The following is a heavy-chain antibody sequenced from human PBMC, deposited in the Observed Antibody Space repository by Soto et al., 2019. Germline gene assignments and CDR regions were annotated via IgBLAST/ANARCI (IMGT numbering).Heavy chain of an antibody. CDR3: ARHRLLLWFGEPPCGMDV. D-gene: IGHD3-10*01. CDR2: IKQDGSEK. Sequence: SGGSLRLSCAASGFTFSSYWMSWVRQAPGKGLEWVANIKQDGSEKYYVDSVKGRFTISRDNAKNSLYLQMNSLRAEDTAVYYCARHRLLLWFGEPPCGMDVWGQGTTVTVSS. V-gene: IGHV3-7*02. J-gene: IGHJ6*02. CDR1: GFTFSSYW.